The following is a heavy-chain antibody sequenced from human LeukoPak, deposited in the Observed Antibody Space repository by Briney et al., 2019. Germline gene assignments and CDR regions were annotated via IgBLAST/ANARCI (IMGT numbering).Heavy chain of an antibody. Sequence: PSQTLSLTCTVSGGSISSGDYYWSWIRQPPGKGLEWIGYIYYSGSTYYNPSLKSRVTISVDTSKNQFSLKLSSVTAADTAVYYCARANSYYDILTGPDAFDIWGQGTMVTVSS. V-gene: IGHV4-30-4*01. J-gene: IGHJ3*02. D-gene: IGHD3-9*01. CDR2: IYYSGST. CDR1: GGSISSGDYY. CDR3: ARANSYYDILTGPDAFDI.